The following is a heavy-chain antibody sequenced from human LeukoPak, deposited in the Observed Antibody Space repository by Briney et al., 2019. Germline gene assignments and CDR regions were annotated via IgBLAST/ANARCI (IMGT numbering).Heavy chain of an antibody. J-gene: IGHJ4*02. CDR1: GGSISSSSYY. CDR2: IYYSGST. D-gene: IGHD3-9*01. Sequence: PSETLSLTCTVSGGSISSSSYYWGWIRQPPGKGLEWIGGIYYSGSTYYNPSLKSRVTISVDTSKNQFSLKLSSVTAADTAVYYRARDRFSFDRPGVYYFDYWGQGTLVTVSS. CDR3: ARDRFSFDRPGVYYFDY. V-gene: IGHV4-39*07.